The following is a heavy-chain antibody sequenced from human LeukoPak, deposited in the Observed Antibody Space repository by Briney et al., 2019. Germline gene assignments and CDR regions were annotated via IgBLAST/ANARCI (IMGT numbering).Heavy chain of an antibody. D-gene: IGHD6-19*01. Sequence: SETLSLTCTVSGGSISSYYWSWIRQPPGKGLEWIGYIYYSGSTNYNPSLKSRVTISVDTSKNQFSLKLSPVTAADTAVYYCARAVAGPRGYYYYYYMDVWGKGTTVTISS. CDR1: GGSISSYY. V-gene: IGHV4-59*01. J-gene: IGHJ6*03. CDR2: IYYSGST. CDR3: ARAVAGPRGYYYYYYMDV.